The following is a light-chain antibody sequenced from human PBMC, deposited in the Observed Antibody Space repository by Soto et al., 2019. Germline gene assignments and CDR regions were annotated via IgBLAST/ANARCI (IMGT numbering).Light chain of an antibody. J-gene: IGLJ1*01. CDR3: AAWDDSLSGYV. CDR1: SSNIKSND. V-gene: IGLV1-47*01. CDR2: RDN. Sequence: QPVLTQPPSASGTPGQTVTISCSGSSSNIKSNDVYWYQQVPGTAPKLLIYRDNERPSGVPDRFSGSKSGTSASLAISGLRSEDEADYYCAAWDDSLSGYVFGTGTKLTVL.